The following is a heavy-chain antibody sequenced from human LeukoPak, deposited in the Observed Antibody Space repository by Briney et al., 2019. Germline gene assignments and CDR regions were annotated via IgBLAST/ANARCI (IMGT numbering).Heavy chain of an antibody. V-gene: IGHV4-38-2*01. D-gene: IGHD5-18*01. CDR3: ARPSAYSWGYFDY. J-gene: IGHJ4*02. Sequence: SETLSLTCSVSVYSISSGYYWGWIRQPPGKGLEWIGSIYHSGSTYYNPSLKSRVTISVDTSKNQFSLKLSSVTAADTAVYYCARPSAYSWGYFDYWGQGTLVTVSS. CDR2: IYHSGST. CDR1: VYSISSGYY.